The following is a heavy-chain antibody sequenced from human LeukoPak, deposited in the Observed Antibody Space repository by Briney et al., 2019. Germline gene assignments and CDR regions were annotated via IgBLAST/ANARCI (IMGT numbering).Heavy chain of an antibody. CDR3: ARDGARIAARPGYMDV. CDR2: IKQDGSEK. J-gene: IGHJ6*03. Sequence: GGSLRLSCAASGFTFSSYWMSWVRQAPGKGLEWVANIKQDGSEKYYVDSVKGRFTISRDNAKNSLYLQMNSLRAEDTAVYYCARDGARIAARPGYMDVWGKGTTVTVSS. D-gene: IGHD6-6*01. CDR1: GFTFSSYW. V-gene: IGHV3-7*01.